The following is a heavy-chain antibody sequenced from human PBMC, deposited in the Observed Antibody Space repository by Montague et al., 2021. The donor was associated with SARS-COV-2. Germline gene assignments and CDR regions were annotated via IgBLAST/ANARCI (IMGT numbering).Heavy chain of an antibody. CDR1: GGSITGFS. CDR2: VTTSGTT. Sequence: SETLSLTCAVSGGSITGFSWSWVRQPAGKGQEWIGRVTTSGTTNYSPSLRSRVTMSVDTSKNQFSLNLNSVTAADTAIYYCARTPTRPLSLDSWGQGTLVTVSS. CDR3: ARTPTRPLSLDS. J-gene: IGHJ4*02. D-gene: IGHD6-6*01. V-gene: IGHV4-4*07.